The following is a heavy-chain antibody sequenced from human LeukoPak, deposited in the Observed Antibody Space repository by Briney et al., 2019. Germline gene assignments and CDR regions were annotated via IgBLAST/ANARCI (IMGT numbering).Heavy chain of an antibody. V-gene: IGHV3-33*01. CDR2: IWYDGSKT. Sequence: GGSLRLSCAASGFPLNGYAMHWVRQVPGKGLEWVALIWYDGSKTYYADSVKGRFTISRDNSRNTLFLQMNSLRAEDTAVYYCARAVGYDVSTETAMDGLDYWGQGTLVTVSS. CDR3: ARAVGYDVSTETAMDGLDY. D-gene: IGHD5-18*01. J-gene: IGHJ4*02. CDR1: GFPLNGYA.